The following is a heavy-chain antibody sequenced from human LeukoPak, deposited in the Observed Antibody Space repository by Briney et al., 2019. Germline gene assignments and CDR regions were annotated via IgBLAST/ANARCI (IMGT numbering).Heavy chain of an antibody. D-gene: IGHD3-10*01. Sequence: PSETLSLTCAVYGGSFSGYYWSWIRQPPGKGLEWIGEINHSGSTNYNPSLKSRVTISVATSKNQFSLKLSSVTAADTAVYYCARKPRGDYYGSGSYYRYFDYWGQGTLVTVSS. CDR3: ARKPRGDYYGSGSYYRYFDY. J-gene: IGHJ4*02. V-gene: IGHV4-34*01. CDR1: GGSFSGYY. CDR2: INHSGST.